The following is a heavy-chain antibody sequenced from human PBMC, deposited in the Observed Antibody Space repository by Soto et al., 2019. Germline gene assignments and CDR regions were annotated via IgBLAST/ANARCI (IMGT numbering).Heavy chain of an antibody. CDR3: AREKRHQSLGGRFGMDV. CDR1: GFIFSDFS. V-gene: IGHV3-21*01. Sequence: PGGSLRLSCAVSGFIFSDFSMNWVRQAPGKGLEWVASIGSSGGYIFYADSVEGRFTISRDNAKKSLDLQINSLRAEDTAVYYCAREKRHQSLGGRFGMDVWGQGTTVTVSS. CDR2: IGSSGGYI. J-gene: IGHJ6*02. D-gene: IGHD2-2*01.